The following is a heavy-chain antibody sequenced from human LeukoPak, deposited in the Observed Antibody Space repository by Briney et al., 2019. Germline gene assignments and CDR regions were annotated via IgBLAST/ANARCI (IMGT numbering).Heavy chain of an antibody. D-gene: IGHD3-16*02. CDR3: ARGLGSYPEIPLDY. J-gene: IGHJ4*02. CDR2: ISSSSSYI. CDR1: GFTFSSYS. V-gene: IGHV3-21*01. Sequence: GGSLRLSCAASGFTFSSYSMNWVRQAPGKGLEWVSSISSSSSYIYYADSVRGRFTISRDNAKNSLYLQMNSLRAEDTAVYYCARGLGSYPEIPLDYWGQGTLVTVSS.